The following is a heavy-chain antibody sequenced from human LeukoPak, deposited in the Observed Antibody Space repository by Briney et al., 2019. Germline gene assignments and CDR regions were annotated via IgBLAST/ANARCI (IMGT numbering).Heavy chain of an antibody. CDR3: ARGGDTIFGVVDLDY. Sequence: SQTLSLTCAISGDSVSSNSAAWNWIRQSPSRGLEWLGRTYYRSKWYNDYAVSLKSRITINPDTSKNQFSLQLNSVTPEDTAVYYCARGGDTIFGVVDLDYWGQGTLVTVSS. J-gene: IGHJ4*02. V-gene: IGHV6-1*01. CDR2: TYYRSKWYN. D-gene: IGHD3-3*01. CDR1: GDSVSSNSAA.